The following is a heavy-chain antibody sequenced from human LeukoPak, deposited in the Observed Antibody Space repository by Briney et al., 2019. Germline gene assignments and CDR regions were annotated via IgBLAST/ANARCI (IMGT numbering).Heavy chain of an antibody. J-gene: IGHJ4*02. CDR3: ARGLPSLGDY. CDR1: GFTFSYYA. V-gene: IGHV3-64D*09. Sequence: GGSLRLSCSASGFTFSYYAMHWVRQTAGKGLEFVSGISSNGGSTYYADSLKGRFTISRDNSNNTLYLQMSSLRAEDTAVYYCARGLPSLGDYWGQGTLVTVSS. D-gene: IGHD3-16*01. CDR2: ISSNGGST.